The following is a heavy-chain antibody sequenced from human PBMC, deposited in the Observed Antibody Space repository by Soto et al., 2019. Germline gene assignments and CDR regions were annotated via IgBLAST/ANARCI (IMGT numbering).Heavy chain of an antibody. Sequence: SSETLSLTCGVYGGSFSGYYWSWIRQPPGKGLEWIGEINHSGSTNYNPSLKSRVTISVDTSKNQFSLKLSSVTAADTAVYYCARARLEGVIVEYYYYMDVWGKGTTVTVSS. J-gene: IGHJ6*03. CDR1: GGSFSGYY. V-gene: IGHV4-34*01. CDR2: INHSGST. CDR3: ARARLEGVIVEYYYYMDV. D-gene: IGHD3-16*02.